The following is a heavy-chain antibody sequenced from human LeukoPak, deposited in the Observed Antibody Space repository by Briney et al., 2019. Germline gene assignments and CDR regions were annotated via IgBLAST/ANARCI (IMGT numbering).Heavy chain of an antibody. CDR1: GGTFSSYA. D-gene: IGHD3-10*01. CDR3: ARSYYGSAFDY. CDR2: INPNSGGT. J-gene: IGHJ4*02. V-gene: IGHV1-2*02. Sequence: GASVKVSCKASGGTFSSYAISWVRQAPGQGLEWMGWINPNSGGTNYAQKFQGRVTMTRDTSITTAYMELSRLRSDDTAVYYCARSYYGSAFDYWGQGTLVTVSS.